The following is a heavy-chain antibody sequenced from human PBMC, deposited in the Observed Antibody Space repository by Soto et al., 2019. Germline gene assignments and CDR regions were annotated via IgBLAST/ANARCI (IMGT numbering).Heavy chain of an antibody. CDR3: ARDLSISSTDGPLDP. D-gene: IGHD6-6*01. CDR2: IHYTGST. V-gene: IGHV4-59*01. Sequence: SETLSLTCTVSGGSISRYYWTWIRQPPGKGLEWIGNIHYTGSTNYNPSLKSRVTISLGTSKSQFSLKLSSVTAADTAVYYCARDLSISSTDGPLDPWGQGTMVTVYS. CDR1: GGSISRYY. J-gene: IGHJ5*01.